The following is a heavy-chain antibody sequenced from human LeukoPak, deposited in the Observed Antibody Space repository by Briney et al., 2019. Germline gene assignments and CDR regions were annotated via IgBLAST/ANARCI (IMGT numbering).Heavy chain of an antibody. V-gene: IGHV3-11*01. D-gene: IGHD4-11*01. CDR2: ISSSGSTI. CDR1: GFTFSDYY. Sequence: GGSLRLSCAASGFTFSDYYMSWIRQAQGKGLEWVSYISSSGSTIYYADSVKGRFTISSDNAKNSLYLQMNSLRAEDTAVYYCARQPTYSKGAFDIWGQGTMVTVSS. J-gene: IGHJ3*02. CDR3: ARQPTYSKGAFDI.